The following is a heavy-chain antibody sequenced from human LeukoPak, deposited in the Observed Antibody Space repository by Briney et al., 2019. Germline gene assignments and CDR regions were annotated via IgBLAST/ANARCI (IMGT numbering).Heavy chain of an antibody. CDR2: IYYSGST. V-gene: IGHV4-39*01. CDR3: ARHGERFGEPPLDY. CDR1: GGSISSSSYY. D-gene: IGHD3-10*01. Sequence: SETLSLTCTVSGGSISSSSYYWGWIRQPPGKGLEWIGSIYYSGSTYYNPSLKSRVTISVDTSKNQFSLKLSSVTAADTAVYYCARHGERFGEPPLDYWGQGTLVTVSS. J-gene: IGHJ4*02.